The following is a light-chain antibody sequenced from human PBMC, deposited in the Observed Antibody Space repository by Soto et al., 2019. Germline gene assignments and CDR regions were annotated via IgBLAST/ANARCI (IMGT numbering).Light chain of an antibody. Sequence: IQLPQSPSSLSASVGDRVTITCRASKGISSYLAWYQQKPGKAPKLLSYAASTLQSGVPSRFSDSGSGTDFTLTISSQQPEDFATYYCQQLNSYPYTFGQGTKLEIK. CDR3: QQLNSYPYT. J-gene: IGKJ2*01. CDR1: KGISSY. CDR2: AAS. V-gene: IGKV1-9*01.